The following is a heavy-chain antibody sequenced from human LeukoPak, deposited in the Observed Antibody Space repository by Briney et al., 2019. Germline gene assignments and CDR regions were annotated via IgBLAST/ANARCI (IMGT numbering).Heavy chain of an antibody. D-gene: IGHD5-12*01. Sequence: SETLSLTWAVSGGSISSSNWWSWVRQPPGKGLEWIGEIYHSGSTNYNPSLKSRVTISVDKSKNQFSLKLSSVTAADTAVYYCAREEATARDFDYWGQGTLVTVSS. J-gene: IGHJ4*02. CDR1: GGSISSSNW. CDR3: AREEATARDFDY. CDR2: IYHSGST. V-gene: IGHV4-4*02.